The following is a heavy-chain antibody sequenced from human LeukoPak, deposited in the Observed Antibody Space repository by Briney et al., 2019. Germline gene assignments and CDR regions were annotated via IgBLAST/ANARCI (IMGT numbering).Heavy chain of an antibody. CDR3: ARSYYYYDSSGYYYFDY. D-gene: IGHD3-22*01. V-gene: IGHV1-18*01. CDR1: GYIFTNYG. CDR2: IGTYNGYT. J-gene: IGHJ4*02. Sequence: ASVKVSCKASGYIFTNYGISWMRQAPGQGLEWMGWIGTYNGYTDYAQKLQGRVTMTTDTSATTAYMELRSLRSDDTAVYYCARSYYYYDSSGYYYFDYWGQGTLVTVSS.